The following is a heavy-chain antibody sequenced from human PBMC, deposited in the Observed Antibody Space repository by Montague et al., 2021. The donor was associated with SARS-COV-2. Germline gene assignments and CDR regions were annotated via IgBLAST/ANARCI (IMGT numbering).Heavy chain of an antibody. CDR3: AIPGHDYGYYFFNH. CDR1: GGYFSNYD. CDR2: INRRRST. D-gene: IGHD4-17*01. V-gene: IGHV4-34*01. J-gene: IGHJ4*02. Sequence: SETLSLTCAIYGGYFSNYDWGWIRQSPGKGLEWIGQINRRRSTTYNPSLRDRVTISIDPSKNQFSLALNSVTAADTAVYYCAIPGHDYGYYFFNHWSQGTLVTVSS.